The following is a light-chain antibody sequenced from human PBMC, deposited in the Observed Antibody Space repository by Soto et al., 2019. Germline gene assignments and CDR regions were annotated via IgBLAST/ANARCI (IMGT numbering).Light chain of an antibody. CDR1: QSISSY. Sequence: DIQMTQSPSSLSASVGDRVTITCRASQSISSYLNWYQQKPGKAPKLLIYAASSLQSGVPSRFSGSGSGTDFTITISSLQPEDFATYYCQQSYSTTPWTVGQGTKVEIK. J-gene: IGKJ1*01. CDR3: QQSYSTTPWT. CDR2: AAS. V-gene: IGKV1-39*01.